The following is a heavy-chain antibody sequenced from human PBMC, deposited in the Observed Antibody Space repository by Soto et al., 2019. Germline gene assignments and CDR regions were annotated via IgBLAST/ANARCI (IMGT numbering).Heavy chain of an antibody. D-gene: IGHD3-22*01. V-gene: IGHV1-3*01. CDR3: ARDEGYSDSSGYYDY. J-gene: IGHJ4*02. CDR2: INAGNGNT. Sequence: ASVKVSCKASGYTFTNYAIQWVRQAPGQRLEWMGWINAGNGNTRYSQKFQGRVTITRDTSASTAYMELSSLRSEDTALYYCARDEGYSDSSGYYDYWGQGTLVTVSS. CDR1: GYTFTNYA.